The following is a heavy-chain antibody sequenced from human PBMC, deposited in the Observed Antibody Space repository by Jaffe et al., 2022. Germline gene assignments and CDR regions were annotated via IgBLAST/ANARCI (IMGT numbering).Heavy chain of an antibody. Sequence: EVQLVESGGGLRQPGRSLRLSCTASGFRFSDYGLAWVRQAPGKGLEWVAFTRSRLYGGAPEYAASVRGRFTVSRDDSQSIAYLQVSSLITDDTAVYYCTRGQTYTGVKYYFDYWGQGVLVTVSS. D-gene: IGHD3-10*01. CDR3: TRGQTYTGVKYYFDY. J-gene: IGHJ4*02. CDR2: TRSRLYGGAP. V-gene: IGHV3-49*04. CDR1: GFRFSDYG.